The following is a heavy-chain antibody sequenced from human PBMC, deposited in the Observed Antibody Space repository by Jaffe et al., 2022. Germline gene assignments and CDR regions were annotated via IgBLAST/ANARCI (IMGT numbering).Heavy chain of an antibody. J-gene: IGHJ4*02. V-gene: IGHV3-30*18. D-gene: IGHD3-3*01. Sequence: QVQLVESGGGVVQPGRSLRLSCAASGFTFSSYGMHWVRQAPGKGLEWVAVISYDGSNKYYADSVKGRFTISRDNSKNTLYLQMNSLRAEDTAVYYCAKERSVYDFWSGSSYYFDYWGQGTLVTVSS. CDR1: GFTFSSYG. CDR3: AKERSVYDFWSGSSYYFDY. CDR2: ISYDGSNK.